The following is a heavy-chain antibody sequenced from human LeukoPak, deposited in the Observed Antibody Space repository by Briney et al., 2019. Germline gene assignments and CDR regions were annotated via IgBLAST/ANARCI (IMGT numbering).Heavy chain of an antibody. Sequence: ASVKVSCKASGYTFTDYYMHWVRQAPGQGLEWMGWINPHSGGTDHAQKFQGRVTMTRDMSTSTVYMELSSLRSEDTAVYYCARGGVGATTYVWFDPWGQGTLVTVSS. D-gene: IGHD1-26*01. V-gene: IGHV1-2*02. J-gene: IGHJ5*02. CDR2: INPHSGGT. CDR3: ARGGVGATTYVWFDP. CDR1: GYTFTDYY.